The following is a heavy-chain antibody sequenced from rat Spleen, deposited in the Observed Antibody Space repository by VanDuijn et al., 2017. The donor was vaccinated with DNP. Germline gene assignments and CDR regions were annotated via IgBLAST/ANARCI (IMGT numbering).Heavy chain of an antibody. Sequence: EVQLVESGGGLVQPGRSMKLSCAPSGFTFSDYYMAWVRQAPTKGLELVAYISYDGVITYYGDSVKGRFTISIDNAKSTLYLQMNSLRSEDMATYYCARTYNSGYGGFAYWGQGTLVTVSS. J-gene: IGHJ3*01. V-gene: IGHV5-22*01. CDR2: ISYDGVIT. CDR3: ARTYNSGYGGFAY. D-gene: IGHD4-3*01. CDR1: GFTFSDYY.